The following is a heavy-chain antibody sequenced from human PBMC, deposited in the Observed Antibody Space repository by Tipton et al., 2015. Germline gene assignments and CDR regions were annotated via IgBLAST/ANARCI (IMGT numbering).Heavy chain of an antibody. CDR3: ARSRTNIVVVPADYGMDV. D-gene: IGHD2-2*01. V-gene: IGHV4-59*01. CDR2: IYYSGNT. CDR1: GGSISNYY. J-gene: IGHJ6*02. Sequence: TLSLTCTVSGGSISNYYWSWIRQPPGKGLEWIGYIYYSGNTNYNPSLKSRVTISVDTPKKQFSLKLSSVTAADTAVYYCARSRTNIVVVPADYGMDVWGQGTTVTVSS.